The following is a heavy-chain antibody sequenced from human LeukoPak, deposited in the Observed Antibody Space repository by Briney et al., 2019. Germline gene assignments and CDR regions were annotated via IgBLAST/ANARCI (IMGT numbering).Heavy chain of an antibody. CDR3: ARDRSEKYSTDY. Sequence: QTGGSLRLSCAASGFAFSNYAIHWVRQAPGKGLEWVAFISYDGSIKCYADSVKGRFTISRDNSKNTLSLQMNNLRVKDTAVYYCARDRSEKYSTDYWGQGILVTVSS. CDR2: ISYDGSIK. V-gene: IGHV3-30-3*01. J-gene: IGHJ4*02. CDR1: GFAFSNYA. D-gene: IGHD2-21*01.